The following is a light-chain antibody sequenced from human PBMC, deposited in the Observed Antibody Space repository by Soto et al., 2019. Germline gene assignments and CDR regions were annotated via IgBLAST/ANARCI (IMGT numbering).Light chain of an antibody. CDR2: AAS. V-gene: IGKV3-15*01. Sequence: MTHVPYTLSASPAESATLSGRAIQSISDRVAWYQQRSGKAPSLLIYAASTRHSGVPARFSGSGSETEFTLTISSLQPEDFATYSCQQSYSTTWTFGQGTKVDIK. CDR3: QQSYSTTWT. CDR1: QSISDR. J-gene: IGKJ1*01.